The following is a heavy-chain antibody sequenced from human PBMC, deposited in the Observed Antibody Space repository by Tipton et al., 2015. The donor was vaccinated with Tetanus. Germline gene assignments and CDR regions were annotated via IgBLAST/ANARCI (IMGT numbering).Heavy chain of an antibody. CDR1: GVSISTTNY. D-gene: IGHD1-1*01. V-gene: IGHV4-4*02. J-gene: IGHJ4*02. CDR3: ARDPLGRRYGSLFDY. CDR2: IFHNGTT. Sequence: TLSLTCSVSGVSISTTNYWTWVRQPPGKGLEWIAEIFHNGTTNYNPSFKGRVTMSLDRSKNQLSLNLHSVTAADTAVYYCARDPLGRRYGSLFDYWGQGTLVTVST.